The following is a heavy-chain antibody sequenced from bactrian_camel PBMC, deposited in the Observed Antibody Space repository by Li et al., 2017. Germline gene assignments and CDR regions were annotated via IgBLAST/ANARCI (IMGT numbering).Heavy chain of an antibody. J-gene: IGHJ4*01. CDR3: AMLYPAYAVVADETNY. V-gene: IGHV3S53*01. D-gene: IGHD6*01. Sequence: HVQLVESGGDSVQAGGSLRLSCQVSENRDKYACMGWFRQSPGKGREGVAAVDYDGTTNVQFSVKGRFTPSLDNAKNTLYLQMNSLKTEDTAMYYCAMLYPAYAVVADETNYWGQGTQVTVS. CDR1: ENRDKYAC. CDR2: VDYDGTT.